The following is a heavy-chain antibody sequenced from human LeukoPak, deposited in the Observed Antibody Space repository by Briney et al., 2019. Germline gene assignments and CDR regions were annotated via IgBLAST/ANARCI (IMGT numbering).Heavy chain of an antibody. CDR1: GFTFSSYA. CDR3: ARGLEAAAGNFDY. J-gene: IGHJ4*02. D-gene: IGHD6-13*01. CDR2: ISYDGSNK. Sequence: PGRSLRLSCAASGFTFSSYAMHWVRQAPGKGLEWVAVISYDGSNKYYADSVKGRFTISRDNSKNTLYLQMNSLRAEDTAVYYCARGLEAAAGNFDYWGQGTLVTVSS. V-gene: IGHV3-30*04.